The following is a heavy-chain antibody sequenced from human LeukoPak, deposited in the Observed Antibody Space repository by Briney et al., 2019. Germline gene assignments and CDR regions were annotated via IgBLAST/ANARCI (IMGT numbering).Heavy chain of an antibody. D-gene: IGHD1-26*01. V-gene: IGHV3-23*01. CDR2: ISGSGGAGT. CDR1: GFTFSSYA. CDR3: VKDRGGSPFYGMDV. J-gene: IGHJ6*02. Sequence: GGSLRLSCAGSGFTFSSYAMSWVRQAPGKGLEWVSTISGSGGAGTYYADSVKGRFTVSRDNSRNTLYLPMNSLRAEDTAVYYCVKDRGGSPFYGMDVWGQGTTVTVSS.